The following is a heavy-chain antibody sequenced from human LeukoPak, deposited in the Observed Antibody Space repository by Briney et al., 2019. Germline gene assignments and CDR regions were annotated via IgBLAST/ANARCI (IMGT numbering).Heavy chain of an antibody. J-gene: IGHJ4*02. D-gene: IGHD2-15*01. CDR2: ISGSGGST. CDR1: GFTFSSYA. CDR3: ARDPGYSAGY. Sequence: GGSLRLSCAASGFTFSSYAMSWVRQAPGKGLEWVSAISGSGGSTYYADSVKGRFTISRDNAKNSLHLQMNSLRAEDTAVYYCARDPGYSAGYWGQGTLVTVSS. V-gene: IGHV3-23*01.